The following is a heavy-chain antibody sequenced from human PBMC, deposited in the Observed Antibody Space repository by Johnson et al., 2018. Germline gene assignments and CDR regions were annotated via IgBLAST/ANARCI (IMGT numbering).Heavy chain of an antibody. CDR3: ARAHVDSYYYYYMYV. D-gene: IGHD5-12*01. CDR2: INHSGST. CDR1: GGSFSGYY. Sequence: QVQLQQWGAGLLKPSETLSLTCAVYGGSFSGYYWSWIRQPPGKGLEWIGEINHSGSTNYNPSLKSRVTISVDTSKNQFSLKLSSVTAADTAVYYCARAHVDSYYYYYMYVWGKGTTVTVSS. J-gene: IGHJ6*03. V-gene: IGHV4-34*01.